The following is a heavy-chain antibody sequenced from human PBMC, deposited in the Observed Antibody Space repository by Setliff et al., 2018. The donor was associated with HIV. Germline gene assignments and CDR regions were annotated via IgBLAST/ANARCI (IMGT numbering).Heavy chain of an antibody. CDR3: ARGTSAYGIAAEYFQH. CDR2: INHSRRT. Sequence: SETLSLTCAVSGYSISSGYYWGWIRQPPGKGLEWIGEINHSRRTKYKPSLKSRVTISVDTSKNQFSLRLSSVAAADTAVYYCARGTSAYGIAAEYFQHWGQGTLVTVSS. CDR1: GYSISSGYY. D-gene: IGHD3-10*01. V-gene: IGHV4-38-2*01. J-gene: IGHJ1*01.